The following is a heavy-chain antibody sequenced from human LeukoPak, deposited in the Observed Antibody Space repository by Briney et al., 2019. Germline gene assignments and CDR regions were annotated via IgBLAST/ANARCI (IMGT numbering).Heavy chain of an antibody. Sequence: RGSLRLSCAASGFALNTYSMNWVRQAPGKGLEWVSTISGGGGSTYYADSVKGRFTISRDNSKNTLYLQVNSLRAEDTAVYYCAKGGKWDVTPFDYWGQGTLVTVSS. CDR1: GFALNTYS. CDR3: AKGGKWDVTPFDY. V-gene: IGHV3-23*01. CDR2: ISGGGGST. J-gene: IGHJ4*02. D-gene: IGHD1-26*01.